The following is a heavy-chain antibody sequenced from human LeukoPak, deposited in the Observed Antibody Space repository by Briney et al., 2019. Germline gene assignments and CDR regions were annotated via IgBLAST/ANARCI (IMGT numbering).Heavy chain of an antibody. V-gene: IGHV4-34*01. J-gene: IGHJ5*02. Sequence: SETLSLTCAVYGGSFSGYYWSWIRQPPGKGLGWIGEINHSGSTNYNPSLKSRVTISVDTSKNQFSLKLSSVTAADTAVYYCARGRHSSGWYGRHNWFDPWGQGTLVTVSS. CDR3: ARGRHSSGWYGRHNWFDP. D-gene: IGHD6-19*01. CDR1: GGSFSGYY. CDR2: INHSGST.